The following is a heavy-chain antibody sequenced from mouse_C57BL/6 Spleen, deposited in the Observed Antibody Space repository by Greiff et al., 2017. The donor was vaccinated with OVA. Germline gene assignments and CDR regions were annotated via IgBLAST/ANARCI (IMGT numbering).Heavy chain of an antibody. D-gene: IGHD2-9*01. CDR2: IHPNSGST. CDR3: ARSYYGYDGDY. CDR1: GYTFTSYW. J-gene: IGHJ2*01. Sequence: QVQLQQSGAELVKPGASVKLSCKASGYTFTSYWMHWVKQRPGQGLEWIGMIHPNSGSTNYNEKFKSKATLTVDKSSSTAYMQLSSLTSEDSAVYYCARSYYGYDGDYWGQGTTLTVSS. V-gene: IGHV1-64*01.